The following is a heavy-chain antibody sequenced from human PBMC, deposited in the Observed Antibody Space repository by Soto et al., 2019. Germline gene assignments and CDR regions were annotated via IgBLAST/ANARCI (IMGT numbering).Heavy chain of an antibody. CDR1: GFTFSKYY. CDR3: ARDVEVTTVTTSFDS. V-gene: IGHV1-46*01. D-gene: IGHD4-17*01. CDR2: INPSGRTT. J-gene: IGHJ4*02. Sequence: QVQLVQSGAEVKKPGASVKVACKTSGFTFSKYYMHWVRQAPGQGLEWVGVINPSGRTTSYAQKFLGRVTVTRDASTTTVYMELNSLRAGDTAVYYCARDVEVTTVTTSFDSWGQGTLVTVYS.